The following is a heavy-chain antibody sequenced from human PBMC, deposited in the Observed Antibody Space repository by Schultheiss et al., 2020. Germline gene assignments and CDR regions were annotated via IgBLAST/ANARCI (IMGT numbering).Heavy chain of an antibody. V-gene: IGHV3-23*01. Sequence: GGSLRLSCAASGFTFSSYAMSWVRQAPGKGLEWVSAISGSGGSTYYADSVKGRFTISRDNSKNTLYLQMNSLRAEDTAVYYCATAIRLTLGVKVYYYYGMDVWGQGTTVTVSS. D-gene: IGHD3-16*01. CDR3: ATAIRLTLGVKVYYYYGMDV. CDR2: ISGSGGST. CDR1: GFTFSSYA. J-gene: IGHJ6*02.